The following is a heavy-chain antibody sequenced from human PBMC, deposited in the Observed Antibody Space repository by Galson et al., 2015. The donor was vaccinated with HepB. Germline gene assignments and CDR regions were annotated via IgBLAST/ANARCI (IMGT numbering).Heavy chain of an antibody. V-gene: IGHV5-10-1*01. CDR2: IDPSDSYT. D-gene: IGHD5-12*01. J-gene: IGHJ4*02. CDR3: ARRRADSGYEYYFDY. CDR1: GYSFTSYW. Sequence: QSGAEVKKSGESLKISCKGSGYSFTSYWIGWVRQMPGKGLEWMGRIDPSDSYTNYSPSFQGHVTISADKSISTAYLQWSSLKASETAMYYCARRRADSGYEYYFDYWGQGTLVTVSS.